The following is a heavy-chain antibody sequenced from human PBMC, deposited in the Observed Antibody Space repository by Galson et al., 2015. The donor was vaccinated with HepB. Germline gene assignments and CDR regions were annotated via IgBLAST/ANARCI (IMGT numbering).Heavy chain of an antibody. J-gene: IGHJ4*02. CDR3: ARATRGQLVSDY. CDR2: MNPNSGNT. V-gene: IGHV1-8*01. CDR1: GYTFNSYD. Sequence: SVKVSCKASGYTFNSYDIAWVRQATGQGLEWMGWMNPNSGNTGYAQDLEGRVILTRDTSINTFYMELSSLRSEDTAVYYCARATRGQLVSDYWGQGTLVTVSS. D-gene: IGHD6-13*01.